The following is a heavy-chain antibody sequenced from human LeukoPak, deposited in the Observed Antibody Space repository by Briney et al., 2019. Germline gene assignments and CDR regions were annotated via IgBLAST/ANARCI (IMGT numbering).Heavy chain of an antibody. D-gene: IGHD6-19*01. Sequence: GASVKVSCKASGYTFTSYYMHWVRQAPGQGLEWMGIINPSGGSTGYAQKFQGRVTITRNTSISTAYMELSSLRSEDTAVYYCARGDESGIAVAGLLDYWGQGTLVTVSS. V-gene: IGHV1-46*01. CDR1: GYTFTSYY. CDR2: INPSGGST. CDR3: ARGDESGIAVAGLLDY. J-gene: IGHJ4*02.